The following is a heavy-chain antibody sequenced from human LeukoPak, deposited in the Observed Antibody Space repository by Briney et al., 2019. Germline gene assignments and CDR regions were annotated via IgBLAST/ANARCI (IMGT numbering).Heavy chain of an antibody. J-gene: IGHJ4*02. CDR1: GYTFTSYG. CDR2: ISAYNGNT. Sequence: ASVKVSCKASGYTFTSYGISWVRRAPGQGLEWMGWISAYNGNTNYAQKLQGRVTMTTDTSTSTAYMELRSLRSDDTAVYYCARDWGYYYDSSGPLDYWGQGTLVTVSS. CDR3: ARDWGYYYDSSGPLDY. D-gene: IGHD3-22*01. V-gene: IGHV1-18*01.